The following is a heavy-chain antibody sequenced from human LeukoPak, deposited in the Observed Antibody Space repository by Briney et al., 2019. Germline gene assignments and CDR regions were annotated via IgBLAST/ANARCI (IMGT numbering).Heavy chain of an antibody. Sequence: GASVKVSCKAFGYTFTSYYMHWVRQAPGQGLEWMGIINPSGGSTSYAQKFQGRVTMTRDTSTSTAYMELSGLRSEDMAVYYCARAVRYSSGPLTDLLPYSFDCWGQGTLVTVSS. D-gene: IGHD6-19*01. CDR2: INPSGGST. J-gene: IGHJ4*02. CDR1: GYTFTSYY. V-gene: IGHV1-46*01. CDR3: ARAVRYSSGPLTDLLPYSFDC.